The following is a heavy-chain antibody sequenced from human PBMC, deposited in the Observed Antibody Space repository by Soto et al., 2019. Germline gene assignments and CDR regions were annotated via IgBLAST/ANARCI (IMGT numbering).Heavy chain of an antibody. V-gene: IGHV4-31*03. J-gene: IGHJ3*02. CDR1: GGSISSGGYY. D-gene: IGHD4-17*01. CDR2: IYYSGST. Sequence: SETLSLTCTVSGGSISSGGYYRSWIRQHPGKGQEWIGYIYYSGSTYYNPSLKSRVTISVDTSKNQFSLKLSSVTAADTAVYYCARDNYGDYGRGGAFDIWGQGTMVTVSS. CDR3: ARDNYGDYGRGGAFDI.